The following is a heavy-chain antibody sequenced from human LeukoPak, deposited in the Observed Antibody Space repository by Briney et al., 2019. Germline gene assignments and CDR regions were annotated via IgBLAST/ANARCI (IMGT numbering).Heavy chain of an antibody. CDR2: MNPNSGHT. V-gene: IGHV1-8*03. CDR1: GYTFTSYD. Sequence: ASVKVSCKASGYTFTSYDINWVRQTTGQGLEWMGWMNPNSGHTGYAQKFQGRVTITRNTSISTAYMELSSLRSEDTAVYYCARAFLPIPGLANCFDPWGQGTLVTVSS. CDR3: ARAFLPIPGLANCFDP. J-gene: IGHJ5*02.